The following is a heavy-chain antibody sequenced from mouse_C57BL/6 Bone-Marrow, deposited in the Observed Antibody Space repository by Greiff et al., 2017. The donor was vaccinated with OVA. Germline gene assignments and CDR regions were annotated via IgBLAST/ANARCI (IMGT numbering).Heavy chain of an antibody. V-gene: IGHV1-5*01. CDR2: IYPGNSDT. CDR1: GYTFTSYW. D-gene: IGHD2-1*01. Sequence: EVQLQQSGTVLARPGASVKMSCKTSGYTFTSYWMHWVKQRPGQGLEWIGAIYPGNSDTSYNQKFKGTAKLPAVTSASTAYMELSSLTNEDSAVYYCTRKPYGNHDYWGQGTTLTVSS. CDR3: TRKPYGNHDY. J-gene: IGHJ2*01.